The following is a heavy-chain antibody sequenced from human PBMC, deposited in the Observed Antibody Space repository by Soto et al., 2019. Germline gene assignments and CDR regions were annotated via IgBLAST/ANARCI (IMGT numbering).Heavy chain of an antibody. CDR1: GFTFSLYG. V-gene: IGHV3-30*18. Sequence: QLVESGGGVVQPGRSLRLSCAASGFTFSLYGMHWVRQAPGKGLEWVAVTSYDGSNTDYADSVKGRFTISRDNSKITLDLQMSSLRAEDTAVYYCAKDSGYSGYDVYDYYYGMDVWGQGTTVTVSS. J-gene: IGHJ6*02. D-gene: IGHD5-12*01. CDR2: TSYDGSNT. CDR3: AKDSGYSGYDVYDYYYGMDV.